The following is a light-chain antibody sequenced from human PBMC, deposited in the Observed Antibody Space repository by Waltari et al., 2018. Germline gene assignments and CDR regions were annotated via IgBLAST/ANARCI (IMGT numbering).Light chain of an antibody. CDR1: SGHSFYP. CDR3: QTWGTGTWV. V-gene: IGLV4-69*01. CDR2: VNNDGSH. J-gene: IGLJ3*02. Sequence: QLVLTQSPSASASLGASVNLSCTLSSGHSFYPIAWPQQQPEKGPRFLMKVNNDGSHMKGDGIPDRFSGSSSGAERYLTISSLQSEDEADYYCQTWGTGTWVFGGGTKLTVL.